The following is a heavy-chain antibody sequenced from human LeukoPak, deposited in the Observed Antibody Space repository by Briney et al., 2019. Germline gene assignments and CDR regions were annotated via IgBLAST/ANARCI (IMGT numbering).Heavy chain of an antibody. V-gene: IGHV1-8*03. J-gene: IGHJ3*02. CDR3: ARVRYCSSTSCYNEAFDI. D-gene: IGHD2-2*02. CDR2: MNPNSGNT. CDR1: GYTFTSYD. Sequence: ASVKVSCKASGYTFTSYDINWVRQATGQGLEWMGWMNPNSGNTGYAQKFQGRVTITADESTSTAYMELSSLRSEDTAVYYCARVRYCSSTSCYNEAFDIWGQGTMVTVSS.